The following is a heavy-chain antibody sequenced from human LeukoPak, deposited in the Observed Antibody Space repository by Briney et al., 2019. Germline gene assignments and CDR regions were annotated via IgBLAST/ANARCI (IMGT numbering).Heavy chain of an antibody. J-gene: IGHJ4*02. V-gene: IGHV1-18*01. CDR2: ISAYNGNT. D-gene: IGHD5-18*01. CDR1: GGTFSSYA. Sequence: ASVKVSCKASGGTFSSYAISWVRQAPGQGLEWMGWISAYNGNTNYAQKLQGRVTMTTDTSTSTAYMELRSLRSDDTAVYYCARHTVDTAMDHFDYWGQGTLVTVSS. CDR3: ARHTVDTAMDHFDY.